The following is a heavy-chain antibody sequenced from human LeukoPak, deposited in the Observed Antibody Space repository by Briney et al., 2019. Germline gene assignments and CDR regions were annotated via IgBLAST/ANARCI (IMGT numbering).Heavy chain of an antibody. J-gene: IGHJ4*02. D-gene: IGHD3-22*01. CDR1: GGTFSSYA. V-gene: IGHV1-69*04. CDR2: IIPIFGIA. Sequence: SVKVSCKASGGTFSSYAISWVRQAPGQGLEWMGRIIPIFGIANYAQKSQGGVTITADKSTSTAYMELSSLRSEDTAVYYCARAVYDSSGYYLWGWGQGTLVTVSS. CDR3: ARAVYDSSGYYLWG.